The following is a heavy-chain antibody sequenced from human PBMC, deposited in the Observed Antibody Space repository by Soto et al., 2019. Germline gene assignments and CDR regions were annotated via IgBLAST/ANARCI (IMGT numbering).Heavy chain of an antibody. CDR1: GFTFSSYW. CDR2: INSDGSST. Sequence: EVQLVESGGGLVQPGGSLRLSCAASGFTFSSYWMHWVRQAPGKGLVWVSRINSDGSSTSYADSVKGRFTISRDNAKNTLYLQMNSRRAEDTAVYYCARDHLYSSGWPSNWFDPWGQGTLVTVSS. D-gene: IGHD6-19*01. V-gene: IGHV3-74*01. J-gene: IGHJ5*02. CDR3: ARDHLYSSGWPSNWFDP.